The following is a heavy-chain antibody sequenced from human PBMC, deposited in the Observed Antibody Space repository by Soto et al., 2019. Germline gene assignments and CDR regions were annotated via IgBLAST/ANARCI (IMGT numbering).Heavy chain of an antibody. V-gene: IGHV3-11*01. CDR3: ARDGPELYCTNGVCYPLPAYYYGMDV. J-gene: IGHJ6*02. CDR1: GFTFSDYY. CDR2: ISSSGSTI. Sequence: PGGSLRLSCAASGFTFSDYYMSWIRQAPGKGLEWVSYISSSGSTIYYADSVKGRFTISRDNAKNSLYLQMGSLRAEDTAVYYCARDGPELYCTNGVCYPLPAYYYGMDVWRQGTTVTVSS. D-gene: IGHD2-8*01.